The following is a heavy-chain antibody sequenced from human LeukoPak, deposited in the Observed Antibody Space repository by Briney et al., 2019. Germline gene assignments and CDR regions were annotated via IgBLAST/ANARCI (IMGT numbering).Heavy chain of an antibody. Sequence: SETLSLTCTVSGGSISSSSYYWGWIRQPPGKGLEWIGSIYYSGSTYYNPSLKSRVTISVDTSKNQFSLKLSSVTATDTAVYYCARPFTKNSSGRDSEYWGQGTLVTVSS. CDR2: IYYSGST. CDR1: GGSISSSSYY. J-gene: IGHJ4*02. V-gene: IGHV4-39*01. D-gene: IGHD6-19*01. CDR3: ARPFTKNSSGRDSEY.